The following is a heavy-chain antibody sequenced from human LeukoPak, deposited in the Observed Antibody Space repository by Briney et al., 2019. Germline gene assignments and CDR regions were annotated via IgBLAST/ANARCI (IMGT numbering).Heavy chain of an antibody. CDR2: INPNSGGT. CDR1: GYTFTGYY. CDR3: ARSLWRGGNLDY. J-gene: IGHJ4*02. D-gene: IGHD3-3*01. V-gene: IGHV1-2*02. Sequence: GASVKVSCKASGYTFTGYYMHWVRQAPGQGLEWMGWINPNSGGTNYAQKFQGRVTMTRDTSISTAYMELSSLRSDDTAVYYCARSLWRGGNLDYWGQGTLVTVSS.